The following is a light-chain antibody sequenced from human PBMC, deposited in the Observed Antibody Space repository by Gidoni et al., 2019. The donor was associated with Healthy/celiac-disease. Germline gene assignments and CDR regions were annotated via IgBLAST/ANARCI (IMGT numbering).Light chain of an antibody. V-gene: IGKV3-15*01. CDR2: GAS. J-gene: IGKJ4*01. CDR3: QQYKYWPA. CDR1: QSVSSN. Sequence: EIVMTQSPATLSVSPGERATLSCRASQSVSSNLAWYQQKPGQAPRLLIYGASTRATGIPARFSGSGSGTEFTLTISSLQSEDFAVYYCQQYKYWPAFXGXTKVEIK.